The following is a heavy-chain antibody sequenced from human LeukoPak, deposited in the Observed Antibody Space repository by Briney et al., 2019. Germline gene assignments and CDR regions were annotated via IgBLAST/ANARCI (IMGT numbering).Heavy chain of an antibody. J-gene: IGHJ3*02. CDR2: IYYSGST. Sequence: PSETLSLTCTVSGGSISSYYWSWIRQPPGKGLEWIGYIYYSGSTNYNPSLKSRVTISVDTSKNQFSLKLSSVTAADTAVYYCARDAGFGIWGQGTMVTVSS. CDR3: ARDAGFGI. D-gene: IGHD3-16*01. CDR1: GGSISSYY. V-gene: IGHV4-59*01.